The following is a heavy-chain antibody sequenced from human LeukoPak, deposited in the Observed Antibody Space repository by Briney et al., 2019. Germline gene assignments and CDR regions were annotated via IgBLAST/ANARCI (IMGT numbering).Heavy chain of an antibody. V-gene: IGHV3-7*01. CDR1: GFTFSSYW. D-gene: IGHD2-21*02. J-gene: IGHJ6*02. Sequence: GGSLRLSCAASGFTFSSYWMSWVRQAPGKGLEWVANIKQDGSEKYYVDSVKGRFTISRDNAKNSLYLQMNSLRAEDTAVYYCARAHVVVTAYGPGRYYGMDVRGQGTTVTVSS. CDR3: ARAHVVVTAYGPGRYYGMDV. CDR2: IKQDGSEK.